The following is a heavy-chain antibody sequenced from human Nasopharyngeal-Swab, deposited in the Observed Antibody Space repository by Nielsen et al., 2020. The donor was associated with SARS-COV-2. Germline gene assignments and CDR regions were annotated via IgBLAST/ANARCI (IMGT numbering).Heavy chain of an antibody. Sequence: MRQCPGEGREGVAVIWYDGSNKYYADSVKGRFTISRDNSKNTLYLQMNSLRAEDTAVYYCARVAPLAGSSGYYYYGMDVWGQGTTVTVSS. J-gene: IGHJ6*02. CDR2: IWYDGSNK. D-gene: IGHD3-22*01. CDR3: ARVAPLAGSSGYYYYGMDV. V-gene: IGHV3-33*01.